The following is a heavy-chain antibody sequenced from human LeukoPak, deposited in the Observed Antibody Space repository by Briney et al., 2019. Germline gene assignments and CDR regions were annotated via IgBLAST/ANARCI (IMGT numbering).Heavy chain of an antibody. J-gene: IGHJ4*02. D-gene: IGHD3-22*01. CDR1: GFTFSSYW. Sequence: GGSLRLSCAASGFTFSSYWMSWVRQAPGMGLEWVANIKQDGSEKNYVDSAKGRFTISRDNSKNTLYLQMNSLRAEDTAVYYCARPSSGYTFWGQGTLVTVSS. CDR2: IKQDGSEK. CDR3: ARPSSGYTF. V-gene: IGHV3-7*03.